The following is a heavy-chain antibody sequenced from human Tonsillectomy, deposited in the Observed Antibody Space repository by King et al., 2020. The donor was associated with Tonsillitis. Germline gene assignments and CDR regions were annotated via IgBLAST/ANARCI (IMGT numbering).Heavy chain of an antibody. J-gene: IGHJ3*02. Sequence: QLVQSGSELKKPGASVKVSCKASGYPFTDYVMNWGRQAPGQGLEWMGWINTNTGKSTYAQGFTGRFVFSLDTSVNTAYLQISSLKAEDTAVYYCARDDWLLHDAFDIWGQGTMVTVSS. CDR2: INTNTGKS. CDR1: GYPFTDYV. D-gene: IGHD3-9*01. CDR3: ARDDWLLHDAFDI. V-gene: IGHV7-4-1*02.